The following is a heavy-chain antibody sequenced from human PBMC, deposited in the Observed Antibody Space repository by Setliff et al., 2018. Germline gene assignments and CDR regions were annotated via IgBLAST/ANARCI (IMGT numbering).Heavy chain of an antibody. D-gene: IGHD3-22*01. CDR1: GFIFTKYA. CDR3: AKEGGGYSYDTSGYYYDYYYYYYMDV. J-gene: IGHJ6*03. Sequence: PGGSLRLSCAASGFIFTKYAMSWVRLAPGKGLEWVSAISDRDSSTYYADSVKGRFTISRDNSKNTLYLQMNSLRAEDTAVYFCAKEGGGYSYDTSGYYYDYYYYYYMDVWGKGTTVTVSS. CDR2: ISDRDSST. V-gene: IGHV3-23*01.